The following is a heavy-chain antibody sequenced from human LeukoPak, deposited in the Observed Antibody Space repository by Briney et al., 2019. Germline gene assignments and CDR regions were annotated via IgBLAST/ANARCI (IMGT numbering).Heavy chain of an antibody. CDR1: GFTFSSYA. CDR3: AKDTRNYYGSGSYFDY. J-gene: IGHJ4*02. V-gene: IGHV3-23*01. CDR2: ITGGGDST. Sequence: PGGSLRLSCAASGFTFSSYAMSWVRQAPGKVLEWVAAITGGGDSTKYADSVKGRFTISGDNSKNTLYLQMNSLRAEDTAVYYCAKDTRNYYGSGSYFDYLGQGTLVTVSS. D-gene: IGHD3-10*01.